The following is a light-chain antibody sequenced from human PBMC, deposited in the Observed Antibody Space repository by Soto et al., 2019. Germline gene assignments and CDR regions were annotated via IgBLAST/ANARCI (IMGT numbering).Light chain of an antibody. Sequence: EIVLTQSPDTLSLSPGERATLSCRASQAVSSTYLAWYQQRLGQAPRLLIFGASSRATGVPDRFSGSGSGTDFTLTISRLEPEDFALYYCQQYHTSPLTFGQGTKVDI. CDR2: GAS. V-gene: IGKV3-20*01. CDR3: QQYHTSPLT. CDR1: QAVSSTY. J-gene: IGKJ1*01.